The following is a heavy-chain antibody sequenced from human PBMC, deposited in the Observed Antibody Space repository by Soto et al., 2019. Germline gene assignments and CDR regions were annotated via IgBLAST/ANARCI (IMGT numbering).Heavy chain of an antibody. CDR1: GGSISSYY. CDR3: ASGYYDSYYMDV. CDR2: IYYSGST. V-gene: IGHV4-59*01. Sequence: SETLSLTCTVSGGSISSYYWSWIRQPPGKGLEWIGYIYYSGSTNYNPSLKSRVTISVDTSKNQFSLKLSSVTAADTAVYYCASGYYDSYYMDVWGKGTTVTVSS. J-gene: IGHJ6*03. D-gene: IGHD3-3*01.